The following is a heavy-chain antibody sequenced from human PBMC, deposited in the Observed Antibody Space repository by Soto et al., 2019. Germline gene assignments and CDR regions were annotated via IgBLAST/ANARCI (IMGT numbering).Heavy chain of an antibody. D-gene: IGHD6-13*01. Sequence: XXSLRLACAASGFTFSSYGMDWVPQAPGKGLEWVSYISSSSSTIYYADSVKGRFTISRDNAKNSLYLQMNSLRAQDTAVYYCARHPERIAQIGWFDPWGQGTLVTVSS. CDR3: ARHPERIAQIGWFDP. V-gene: IGHV3-48*01. CDR1: GFTFSSYG. CDR2: ISSSSSTI. J-gene: IGHJ5*02.